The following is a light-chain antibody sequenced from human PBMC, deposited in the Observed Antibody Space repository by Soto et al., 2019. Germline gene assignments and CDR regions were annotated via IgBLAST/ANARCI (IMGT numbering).Light chain of an antibody. Sequence: QSVLTQPASVSGSPGQSITISCTGTSSDIGVYNYVSWYQQHPGKAPKLMIYDVSDRPSGVSNRFSGSKSGNTASLTISGLQAEDDANYYCSSYTNRNTLVFGGGTKLTVL. V-gene: IGLV2-14*03. CDR2: DVS. CDR3: SSYTNRNTLV. CDR1: SSDIGVYNY. J-gene: IGLJ2*01.